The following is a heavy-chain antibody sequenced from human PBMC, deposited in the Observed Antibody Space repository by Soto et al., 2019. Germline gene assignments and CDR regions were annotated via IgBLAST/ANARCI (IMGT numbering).Heavy chain of an antibody. D-gene: IGHD1-1*01. CDR1: GGSISSGGYY. CDR2: IYYSGST. V-gene: IGHV4-31*03. Sequence: QVQLQESGPGLVKPSQTLSLTCTVSGGSISSGGYYWSWIRQHPGKGLEWIGYIYYSGSTYYNPSPQGRVTISVDPSKNQFSLELSSVTAADTAVYYCARGSAGTTPTPYYYGMDVWGQGTTVTVSS. J-gene: IGHJ6*02. CDR3: ARGSAGTTPTPYYYGMDV.